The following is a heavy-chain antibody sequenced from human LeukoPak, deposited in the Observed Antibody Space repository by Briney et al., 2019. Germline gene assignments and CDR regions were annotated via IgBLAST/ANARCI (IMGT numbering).Heavy chain of an antibody. D-gene: IGHD2-2*01. CDR3: ARSNIVVVPAARFGAFDI. CDR1: GGSVTSTTYY. V-gene: IGHV4-39*01. CDR2: IYYSGST. Sequence: SETLSLTCTVSGGSVTSTTYYWGWIRQPPGKGLEWIGSIYYSGSTYYSPSLMSRVTISVDTSKNQFSLKLSSVTAADTAVYYCARSNIVVVPAARFGAFDIWGQGTMVTVSS. J-gene: IGHJ3*02.